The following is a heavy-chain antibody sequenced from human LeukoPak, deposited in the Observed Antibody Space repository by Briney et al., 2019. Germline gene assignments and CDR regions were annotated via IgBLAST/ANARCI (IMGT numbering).Heavy chain of an antibody. Sequence: SETLSLTCTVSGGSISSYYWSWIRQPAGKGLEWIGRIYTSGCTNYNPSLKSRVTMSVDTSKNQFSLKLSSVTAADTAVYYCARVGGIAAAGTVTGYMDVWGKGTTVTVSS. V-gene: IGHV4-4*07. J-gene: IGHJ6*03. CDR2: IYTSGCT. CDR3: ARVGGIAAAGTVTGYMDV. CDR1: GGSISSYY. D-gene: IGHD6-13*01.